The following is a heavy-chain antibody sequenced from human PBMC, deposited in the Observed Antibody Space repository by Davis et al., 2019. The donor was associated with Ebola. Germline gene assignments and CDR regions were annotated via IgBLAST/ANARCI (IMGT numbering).Heavy chain of an antibody. D-gene: IGHD6-6*01. CDR3: ARDGSVYSTASLDS. V-gene: IGHV3-21*04. J-gene: IGHJ5*01. Sequence: PGGSLRLSCAASGFIFSSHSMNWVRQAPGKGLEWVSSISSSSSHMYYADLVKGRFTISRDNARKSLYLQMNTLRAEDTAVYFCARDGSVYSTASLDSWGQGTLVTVSS. CDR1: GFIFSSHS. CDR2: ISSSSSHM.